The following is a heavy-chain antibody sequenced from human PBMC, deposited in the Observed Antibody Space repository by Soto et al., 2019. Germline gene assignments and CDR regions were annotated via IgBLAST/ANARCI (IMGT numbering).Heavy chain of an antibody. Sequence: PSETLSLTCTVSGGSISSGDYYWSWIRQPPGKGLEWIGYIYYSGSTYYNPSLKSRVTISVDTSKNQFSLKLSSVTAADTAVYYCARARHSSGYYLNPPSVFDYWGQGTLVTVSS. V-gene: IGHV4-30-4*01. CDR1: GGSISSGDYY. D-gene: IGHD3-22*01. CDR2: IYYSGST. CDR3: ARARHSSGYYLNPPSVFDY. J-gene: IGHJ4*02.